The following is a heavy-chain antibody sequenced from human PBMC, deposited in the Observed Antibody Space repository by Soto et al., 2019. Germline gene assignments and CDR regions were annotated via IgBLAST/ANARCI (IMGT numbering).Heavy chain of an antibody. J-gene: IGHJ4*02. Sequence: QVQLVQSGAEVKKPGASVKVSCKASGYTFTSYGISWVRQAPGQGLEWMGWISAYNGNTNYAQKLQGRVTMTTDTAKSTAYMELRSLRSDDTAVYYCARDTLRGRWFGELWLDYWGQGTLVTVSS. D-gene: IGHD3-10*01. V-gene: IGHV1-18*04. CDR2: ISAYNGNT. CDR1: GYTFTSYG. CDR3: ARDTLRGRWFGELWLDY.